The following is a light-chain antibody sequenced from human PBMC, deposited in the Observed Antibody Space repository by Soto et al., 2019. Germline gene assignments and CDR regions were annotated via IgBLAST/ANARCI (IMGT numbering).Light chain of an antibody. CDR1: QSGSNSY. V-gene: IGKV3-20*01. Sequence: EIAWTQSPGTLSLSPGERATLSCRASQSGSNSYLAWYQQKPGQAPRLLIYGASNRATGIPDRFSGSGSGTGFTLTISSLEPEDFAVYYCQQFSSYPHTFGGGTKVDIK. CDR3: QQFSSYPHT. CDR2: GAS. J-gene: IGKJ4*01.